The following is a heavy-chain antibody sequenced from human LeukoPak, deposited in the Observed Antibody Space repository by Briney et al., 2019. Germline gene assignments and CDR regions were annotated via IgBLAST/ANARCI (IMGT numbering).Heavy chain of an antibody. D-gene: IGHD5-18*01. CDR1: GFTFSSYS. CDR3: ARDGGYSYGYGMDV. CDR2: ISSSSSYI. Sequence: GGSLELSCEASGFTFSSYSMNWVRQAPGKGLEWFSSISSSSSYIYYADSVKGRFTISRDNAKNSLYLQMNSLRAEDTAVYYCARDGGYSYGYGMDVWGKGTTVTVSS. J-gene: IGHJ6*04. V-gene: IGHV3-21*01.